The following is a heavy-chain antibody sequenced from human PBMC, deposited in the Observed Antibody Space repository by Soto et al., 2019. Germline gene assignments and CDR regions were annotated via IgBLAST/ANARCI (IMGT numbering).Heavy chain of an antibody. CDR1: GGSISSGGYY. V-gene: IGHV4-31*03. D-gene: IGHD2-2*01. Sequence: LSLTCTVSGGSISSGGYYWSWIRQHPGKGLEWIGYIYYSGSTYYNPSLKSRVTISVDTSKNQFSLKLSSVTAADTAVYYCARQYCSSTNCYDMFDYWGQGTLVTVSS. CDR2: IYYSGST. J-gene: IGHJ4*02. CDR3: ARQYCSSTNCYDMFDY.